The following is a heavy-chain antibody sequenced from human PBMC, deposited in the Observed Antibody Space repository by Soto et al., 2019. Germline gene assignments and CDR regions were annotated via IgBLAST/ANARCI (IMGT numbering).Heavy chain of an antibody. CDR3: ARPHGGSSGWDNWFDP. Sequence: SETLSLTCTVSGGSISSGGYYWSWIRQHPGKGMERIGYIYYSGSTNYNPSLKSRVTISVDTSKNQFSLKLSSVTAADTAVYYCARPHGGSSGWDNWFDPWGQGTLVTVSS. V-gene: IGHV4-61*08. J-gene: IGHJ5*02. CDR2: IYYSGST. CDR1: GGSISSGGYY. D-gene: IGHD6-25*01.